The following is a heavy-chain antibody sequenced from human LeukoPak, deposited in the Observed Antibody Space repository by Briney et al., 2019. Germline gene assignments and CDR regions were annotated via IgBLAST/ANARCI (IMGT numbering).Heavy chain of an antibody. Sequence: GGSLRLSCAASGFTFSDYYMSWIRQAPGKGLEWVSYISSSGSTIYYADSVKGRSTISRDNAKNSLYLQMNSLRAEDTAVYYCARAKTYYYDSSGYYGYWGQGTLVTVSS. D-gene: IGHD3-22*01. CDR1: GFTFSDYY. V-gene: IGHV3-11*01. J-gene: IGHJ4*02. CDR3: ARAKTYYYDSSGYYGY. CDR2: ISSSGSTI.